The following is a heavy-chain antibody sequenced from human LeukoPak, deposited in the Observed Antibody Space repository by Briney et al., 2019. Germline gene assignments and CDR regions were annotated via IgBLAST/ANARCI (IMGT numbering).Heavy chain of an antibody. CDR2: INQDGSTK. CDR1: GFTFSSSW. D-gene: IGHD3-10*01. Sequence: GGSLRLSCAASGFTFSSSWMNWVRQAPGKGLEWVANINQDGSTKYYVDSVKGRFTISRDNAKNSLYLQMNSLRAEDTAIYYCARDPDPIPGVSVDSWGQGTLVTVSS. V-gene: IGHV3-7*01. J-gene: IGHJ4*02. CDR3: ARDPDPIPGVSVDS.